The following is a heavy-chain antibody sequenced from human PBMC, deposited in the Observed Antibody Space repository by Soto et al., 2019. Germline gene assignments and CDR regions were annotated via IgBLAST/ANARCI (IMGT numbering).Heavy chain of an antibody. V-gene: IGHV1-69*01. Sequence: RQAPGQGLEWMGGIIPIFPTPDYAQKFQGRVTITADESTSTAYMELTSLKTEDTAVYYCTTDPWHGMDVWXXGTT. CDR2: IIPIFPTP. CDR3: TTDPWHGMDV. J-gene: IGHJ6*01. D-gene: IGHD5-12*01.